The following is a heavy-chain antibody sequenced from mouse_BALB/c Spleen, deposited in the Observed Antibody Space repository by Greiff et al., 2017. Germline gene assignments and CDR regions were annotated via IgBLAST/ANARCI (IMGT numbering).Heavy chain of an antibody. Sequence: EVKLVESGGGLVQPGGSLRLSCATSGFTFTDYYMSWVRQPPGKALEWLGFIRNKANGYTTEYSASVKGRFTISRDNSQSILYLQMNTLRAEDSATYYCARDLAYYRYNYAMDYWGQGTSVTVSS. CDR3: ARDLAYYRYNYAMDY. D-gene: IGHD2-14*01. CDR2: IRNKANGYTT. J-gene: IGHJ4*01. V-gene: IGHV7-3*02. CDR1: GFTFTDYY.